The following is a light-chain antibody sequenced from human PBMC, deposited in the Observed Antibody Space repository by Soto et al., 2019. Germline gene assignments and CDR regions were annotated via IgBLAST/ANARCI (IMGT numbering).Light chain of an antibody. CDR1: QSVSSY. Sequence: IVLTQSPATLSLSPGERATLSCRASQSVSSYLAWYQQKPGQPPRLLIYDASNRATGIPARFSGSGSGTDFTLTISSLEPEDFAVYYCQQRSNWQVTFGQGTRRRL. CDR2: DAS. CDR3: QQRSNWQVT. V-gene: IGKV3-11*01. J-gene: IGKJ5*01.